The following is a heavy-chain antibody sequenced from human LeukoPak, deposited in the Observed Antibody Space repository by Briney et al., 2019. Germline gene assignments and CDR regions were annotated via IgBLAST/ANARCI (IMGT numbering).Heavy chain of an antibody. J-gene: IGHJ3*02. D-gene: IGHD1-1*01. CDR3: ARQHDSLYNWAKRDAFDI. CDR2: ISHSGSA. V-gene: IGHV4-30-2*01. Sequence: PSQTPSLTCTVSGGSISRDGYYWSWIRQPPGKGLEWIGYISHSGSAYYNPSLKSRVTISVDTSKNQFSLKLSSVTAADTAVYYCARQHDSLYNWAKRDAFDIWGQGTMVTVSS. CDR1: GGSISRDGYY.